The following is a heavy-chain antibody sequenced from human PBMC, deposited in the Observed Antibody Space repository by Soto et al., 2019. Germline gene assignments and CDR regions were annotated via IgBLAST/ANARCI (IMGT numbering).Heavy chain of an antibody. CDR1: GYTFTSYG. V-gene: IGHV1-18*01. Sequence: QVQLVQSGAEVKKPGASVKVSCKASGYTFTSYGISWVRQAPGQGLEWMGWISAYNGNTNYAQKLQGRVTMTTDTSTSTAYMELRSMRSDDTAVYYCARDSAVEQQLATIDYWGQGTLVTVSS. CDR3: ARDSAVEQQLATIDY. CDR2: ISAYNGNT. J-gene: IGHJ4*02. D-gene: IGHD6-13*01.